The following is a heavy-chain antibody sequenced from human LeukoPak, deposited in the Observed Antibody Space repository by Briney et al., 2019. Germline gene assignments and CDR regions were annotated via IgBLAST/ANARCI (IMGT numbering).Heavy chain of an antibody. CDR3: ARGPYSYGLNWLDP. J-gene: IGHJ5*02. CDR1: GFTFSTYT. D-gene: IGHD5-18*01. CDR2: ISSSSSYI. V-gene: IGHV3-21*01. Sequence: GGSLRLSCAASGFTFSTYTMNWVRQAPGKGLEWVSYISSSSSYIYYADSVKGRFTISRDNAKNSLYLQMSSLRAEDTAVYYCARGPYSYGLNWLDPWGQGTLVTVSS.